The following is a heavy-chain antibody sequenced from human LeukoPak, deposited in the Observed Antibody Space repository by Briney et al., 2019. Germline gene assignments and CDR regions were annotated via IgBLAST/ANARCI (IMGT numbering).Heavy chain of an antibody. CDR2: INTNTGNP. CDR3: ARGGKGMATINLFDY. J-gene: IGHJ4*02. CDR1: GYTFANYA. Sequence: ASVKVSCKASGYTFANYAMSWVRQAPGQGLEWMGWINTNTGNPTYAQGFTGRFVSSLDTSVSTAYLQINSLKAEDTAAYYCARGGKGMATINLFDYWGQGTLVTVSS. D-gene: IGHD5-24*01. V-gene: IGHV7-4-1*02.